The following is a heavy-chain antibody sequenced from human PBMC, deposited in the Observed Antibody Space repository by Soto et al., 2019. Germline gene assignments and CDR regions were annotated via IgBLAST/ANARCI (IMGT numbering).Heavy chain of an antibody. CDR3: ARDGAYCGGDCNEGAFDI. CDR2: ISSSSSYI. V-gene: IGHV3-21*01. CDR1: GFTFSSYS. Sequence: GGSLRLSCAASGFTFSSYSMNWVRQAPGKGLEWVSSISSSSSYIYYADSVKGRFTISRDNAKNSLYLQMNSLRAEDTAVYYCARDGAYCGGDCNEGAFDIWGQGTMVTVSS. J-gene: IGHJ3*02. D-gene: IGHD2-21*01.